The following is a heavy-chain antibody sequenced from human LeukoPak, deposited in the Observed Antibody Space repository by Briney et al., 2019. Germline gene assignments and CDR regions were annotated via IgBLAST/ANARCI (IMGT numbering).Heavy chain of an antibody. D-gene: IGHD5-24*01. V-gene: IGHV3-66*01. CDR2: IYSGGST. J-gene: IGHJ4*02. Sequence: GGSLRLSCAASGFTVSSNYMSWVRQALGKGLEWVSVIYSGGSTYYADSVKGRFTISRDNSKNTLYLQMNSLRAEDTAVYYCARERWLHYYFDYWGQGTLVTVSS. CDR1: GFTVSSNY. CDR3: ARERWLHYYFDY.